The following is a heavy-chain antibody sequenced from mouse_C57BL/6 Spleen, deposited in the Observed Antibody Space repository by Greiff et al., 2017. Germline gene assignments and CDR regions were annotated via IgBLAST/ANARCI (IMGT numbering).Heavy chain of an antibody. D-gene: IGHD1-1*01. J-gene: IGHJ1*03. Sequence: EVKLVESEGGLVQPGSSMKLSCTASGFTFSDYYMAWVRQVPEKGLEWVANINYDGSSTYYLDSLKSRFIISRDNAKNILYLQMSSLKSEDTATYYCARELLREWYFDVWGTGTTVTVSS. V-gene: IGHV5-16*01. CDR2: INYDGSST. CDR1: GFTFSDYY. CDR3: ARELLREWYFDV.